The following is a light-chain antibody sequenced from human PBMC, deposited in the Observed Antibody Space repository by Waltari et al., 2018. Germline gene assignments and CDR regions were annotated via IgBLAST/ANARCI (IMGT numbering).Light chain of an antibody. CDR1: SSDIGLNNY. CDR2: EFS. V-gene: IGLV2-8*01. J-gene: IGLJ1*01. CDR3: TSNAGTTGV. Sequence: QSALTQPPSASGSPGQSVTISCTGTSSDIGLNNYVSWYQQHPGKAPKLIIDEFSNRPSGVPDRFSGSKSGNTASLTVSWLQPEDEADYYCTSNAGTTGVFGSGTKVTVL.